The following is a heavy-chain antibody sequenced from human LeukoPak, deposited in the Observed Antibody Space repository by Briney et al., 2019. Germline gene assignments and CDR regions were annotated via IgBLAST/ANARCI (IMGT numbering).Heavy chain of an antibody. CDR2: IYHSGST. V-gene: IGHV4-30-2*01. CDR1: GDSISSGGYY. CDR3: ARRVIAATLDY. J-gene: IGHJ4*02. D-gene: IGHD2/OR15-2a*01. Sequence: SETLSLTCTVSGDSISSGGYYWSWIRQPPGKGLEWIGYIYHSGSTYYNPSLKSRVTISVDRSKNQFSLKLSSVTAADTAMYYCARRVIAATLDYWGRGTLVTVSS.